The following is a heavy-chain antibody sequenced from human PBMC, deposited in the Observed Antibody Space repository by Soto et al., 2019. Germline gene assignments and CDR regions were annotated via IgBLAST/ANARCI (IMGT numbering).Heavy chain of an antibody. CDR3: ARALTGYGMDV. CDR2: ITTYNGNT. CDR1: RYIFTNYG. Sequence: QVQLVQSGVEVREPGASVKVSCKAVRYIFTNYGVSWVRQAPGQGLEWMGWITTYNGNTEYAQKFQGRVTMTTDAYKSTDYMELGSLRADDTAIYYCARALTGYGMDVWGQGTTVTVSS. V-gene: IGHV1-18*01. J-gene: IGHJ6*02.